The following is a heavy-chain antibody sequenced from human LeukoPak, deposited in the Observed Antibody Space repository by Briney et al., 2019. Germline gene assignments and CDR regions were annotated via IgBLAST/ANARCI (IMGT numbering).Heavy chain of an antibody. Sequence: GGSLRLSCAASGFIFGDYSMNWIRQAPGKGLEWVSYISSSRNYIFYADSVKGRFTISRDNAKNSLYLQMNSLRAEDTAVYYCARDPYYYDSSGYYGEGFDYWGQGTLVTVSS. CDR3: ARDPYYYDSSGYYGEGFDY. CDR2: ISSSRNYI. V-gene: IGHV3-21*01. J-gene: IGHJ4*02. CDR1: GFIFGDYS. D-gene: IGHD3-22*01.